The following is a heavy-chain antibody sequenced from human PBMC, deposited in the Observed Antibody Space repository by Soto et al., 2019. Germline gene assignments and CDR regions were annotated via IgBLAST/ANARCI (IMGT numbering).Heavy chain of an antibody. CDR2: IYTTGSI. V-gene: IGHV4-4*07. CDR3: AREGGYFYSSGSGVYHYHGVDV. CDR1: GGSISTYF. J-gene: IGHJ6*02. D-gene: IGHD3-22*01. Sequence: QVQLQESGPGLVKPSETLSLTCTVSGGSISTYFWSWIRQPAGGGLEWIGRIYTTGSINYNPSLKSRVTMSLDTSRNQFSLKLSSVTAADTAVYYCAREGGYFYSSGSGVYHYHGVDVWGQGTTVTVSS.